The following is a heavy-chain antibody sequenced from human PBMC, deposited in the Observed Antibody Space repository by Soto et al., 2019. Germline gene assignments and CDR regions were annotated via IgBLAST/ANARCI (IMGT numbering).Heavy chain of an antibody. CDR1: GGSITSSTSY. V-gene: IGHV4-39*01. CDR3: ARPVNYYYYYRGV. Sequence: QLQLQESGPGLVKPSETLSLTCTVSGGSITSSTSYWGWIRQPPGKGLEWIGSINYSGSTYYSPSLKSRVTISADTSKNQFSLELSSVTAADTAVYYCARPVNYYYYYRGVWGKGTMVTVSS. CDR2: INYSGST. J-gene: IGHJ6*03.